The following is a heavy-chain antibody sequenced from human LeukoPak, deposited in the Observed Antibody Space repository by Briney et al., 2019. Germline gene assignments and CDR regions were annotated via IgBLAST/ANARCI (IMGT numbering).Heavy chain of an antibody. CDR3: AAKDYFDY. J-gene: IGHJ4*02. CDR2: MSGSSGST. CDR1: GFTFSTYA. Sequence: PGGSLRLSCTASGFTFSTYAMTWVRQAPGKGLECVSTMSGSSGSTYYADSVKGRFTISRDNSKNILYLQMNSLRAEDTAVYYCAAKDYFDYWGQGTLVTVSS. V-gene: IGHV3-23*01.